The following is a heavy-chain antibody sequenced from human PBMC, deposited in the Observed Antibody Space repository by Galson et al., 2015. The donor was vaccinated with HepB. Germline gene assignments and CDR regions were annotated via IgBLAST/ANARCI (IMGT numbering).Heavy chain of an antibody. CDR1: GFTFDDYA. CDR2: VSWNSGSI. D-gene: IGHD4-17*01. CDR3: AKDHTAAGYYYMDV. J-gene: IGHJ6*03. Sequence: SLRLSCAASGFTFDDYAIHWVRQAPGKGLEWVSGVSWNSGSIVYADSVKGRFTISRDNAKNSLYLQMNSLRAEDTALYYCAKDHTAAGYYYMDVWGKGTTVTVSS. V-gene: IGHV3-9*01.